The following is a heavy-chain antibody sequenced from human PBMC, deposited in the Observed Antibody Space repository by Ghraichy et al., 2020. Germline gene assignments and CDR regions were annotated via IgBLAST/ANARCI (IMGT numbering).Heavy chain of an antibody. D-gene: IGHD3-9*01. CDR2: IKSKADGGTT. CDR3: GRLGAFDY. Sequence: GESLNISCTASGFTFNNAWVTWVRQAPGKGLEWMGRIKSKADGGTTDYGAPVKGRFTISRDDSKNTVYLQMNSLRTEDTAVYYCGRLGAFDYWGQGTLVTVSS. CDR1: GFTFNNAW. J-gene: IGHJ4*02. V-gene: IGHV3-15*01.